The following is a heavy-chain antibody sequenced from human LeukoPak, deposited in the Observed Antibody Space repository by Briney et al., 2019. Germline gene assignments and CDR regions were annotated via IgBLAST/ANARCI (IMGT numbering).Heavy chain of an antibody. CDR3: ARRPVAAIKGYFDS. Sequence: GGSLRLSCAASGFTFSNYAIYWVRQAPGKGLEWVSVISTDGNYKYYADSVKGRFAVSRDNSKDMLYLQMNSLSADDTAVYYCARRPVAAIKGYFDSWGQGALVTVSS. CDR1: GFTFSNYA. V-gene: IGHV3-30*09. J-gene: IGHJ4*02. CDR2: ISTDGNYK. D-gene: IGHD5-24*01.